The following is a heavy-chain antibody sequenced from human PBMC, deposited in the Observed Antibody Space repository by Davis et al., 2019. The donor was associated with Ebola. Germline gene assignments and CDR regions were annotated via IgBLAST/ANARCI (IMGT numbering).Heavy chain of an antibody. CDR3: ARESGFIAARFDY. CDR1: GYTFTSYG. CDR2: INPHNGNT. D-gene: IGHD6-6*01. J-gene: IGHJ4*02. Sequence: AASVKVSCKASGYTFTSYGISWVRQAPGQGLEWMGWINPHNGNTNYAQNVQGRVTMTTDTSTSTAYMEVGSLRSDDTAVYYCARESGFIAARFDYWGQGTLVTVSS. V-gene: IGHV1-18*04.